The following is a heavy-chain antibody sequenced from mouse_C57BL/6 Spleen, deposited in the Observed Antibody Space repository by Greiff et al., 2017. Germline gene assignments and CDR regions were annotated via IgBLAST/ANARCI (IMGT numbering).Heavy chain of an antibody. CDR3: ARPLYDGYNENYFDY. CDR2: IHPNSGST. Sequence: VQLQQPGAELVKPGASVKLSCKASGYTFTSYWMHWVKQRPGQGLEWIGMIHPNSGSTNYNEKFKSKATLTVDKSSSTAYMQLSSLTSEDSAVXYCARPLYDGYNENYFDYWGQGTTLTVSS. D-gene: IGHD2-3*01. CDR1: GYTFTSYW. J-gene: IGHJ2*01. V-gene: IGHV1-64*01.